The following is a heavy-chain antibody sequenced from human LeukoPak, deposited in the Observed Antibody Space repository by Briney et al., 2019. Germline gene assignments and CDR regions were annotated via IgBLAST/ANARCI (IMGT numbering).Heavy chain of an antibody. CDR2: IWFDGNKK. D-gene: IGHD1-26*01. Sequence: GGSLRLSCAVSGFTFSSYGMHWVRQAPGKGLEWVALIWFDGNKKDYVDSVKGRFTISRDNSKKTLYLQINSLRDEDTAVYYCVRDRYGSYDYWGQGTLVTVSS. V-gene: IGHV3-33*01. J-gene: IGHJ4*02. CDR1: GFTFSSYG. CDR3: VRDRYGSYDY.